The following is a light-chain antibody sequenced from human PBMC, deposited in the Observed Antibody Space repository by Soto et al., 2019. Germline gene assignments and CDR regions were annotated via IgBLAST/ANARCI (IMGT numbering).Light chain of an antibody. J-gene: IGKJ4*01. CDR3: QQYAGWPLFA. V-gene: IGKV3-15*01. CDR1: QSVTSD. CDR2: AAS. Sequence: EIVMTQSPATLSGSPGERVSLSCRASQSVTSDLAWYQQKPGQAPRLLIHAASDRANGITARFSGSGSGTEVTLAISGLQSEDSALYLCQQYAGWPLFAFGGGTKVEIK.